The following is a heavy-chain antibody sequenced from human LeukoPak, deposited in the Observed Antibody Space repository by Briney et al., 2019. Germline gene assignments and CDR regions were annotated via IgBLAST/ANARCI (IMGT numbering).Heavy chain of an antibody. J-gene: IGHJ5*02. D-gene: IGHD3-3*01. V-gene: IGHV1-69*13. CDR1: GGTFSIYA. CDR2: IIPIFGTA. Sequence: GASVKVSCKASGGTFSIYAISWVRQAPGQALEWTGGIIPIFGTANYAQKFQGRVTITADESTSTAYMELSSLRSEDTAVYYCARVYDFWSGYPEWFDPWGQGTLVTVSS. CDR3: ARVYDFWSGYPEWFDP.